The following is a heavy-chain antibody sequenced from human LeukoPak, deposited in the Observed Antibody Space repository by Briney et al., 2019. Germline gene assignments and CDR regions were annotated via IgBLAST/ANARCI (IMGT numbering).Heavy chain of an antibody. CDR2: IKQDGSDK. CDR1: GFTFSSYS. CDR3: ARAYPGYASWFDP. Sequence: GGSLRLSCAASGFTFSSYSMNWVRQAPGNGLEWVASIKQDGSDKHYVDSVKGRFTISRDNAKNSLHLQMNSLRVEDTAVYFCARAYPGYASWFDPWGQGTLVTVSS. J-gene: IGHJ5*02. D-gene: IGHD5-12*01. V-gene: IGHV3-7*01.